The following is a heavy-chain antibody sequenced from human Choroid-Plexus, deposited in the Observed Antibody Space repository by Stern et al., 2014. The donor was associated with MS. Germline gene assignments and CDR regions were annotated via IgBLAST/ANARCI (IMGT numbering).Heavy chain of an antibody. J-gene: IGHJ4*02. CDR1: GFTFSNFG. V-gene: IGHV3-30*18. CDR2: ISYDGSDK. Sequence: DQLVESGGGVAQPGRPLILSCAASGFTFSNFGMHWVRQAPGKGLEWVALISYDGSDKYYADSVKGRVTIFRDNSKNTLYMHMNSLRAEDTAVYYCAKDRQWSTYFFDYWGQGSLVTVSS. D-gene: IGHD2-15*01. CDR3: AKDRQWSTYFFDY.